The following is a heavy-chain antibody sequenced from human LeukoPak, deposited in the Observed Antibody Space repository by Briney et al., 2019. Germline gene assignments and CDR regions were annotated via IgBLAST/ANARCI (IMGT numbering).Heavy chain of an antibody. V-gene: IGHV4-61*01. CDR1: GGSVSSGSYY. Sequence: PSETLSLTCTVAGGSVSSGSYYWSWIRQPPGKGLEWIGYIYYSGSTNYNPSLKSRVTISVDTSKNQFSLKLSSVTAADTAVYYCARAPRYYDILTGYHTPFDYWGQGTLVTVSS. CDR2: IYYSGST. J-gene: IGHJ4*02. D-gene: IGHD3-9*01. CDR3: ARAPRYYDILTGYHTPFDY.